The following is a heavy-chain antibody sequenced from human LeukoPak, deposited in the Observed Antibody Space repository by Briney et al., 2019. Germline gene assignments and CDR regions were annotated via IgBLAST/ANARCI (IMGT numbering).Heavy chain of an antibody. D-gene: IGHD4-17*01. V-gene: IGHV4-61*02. J-gene: IGHJ4*02. CDR1: GASISSGTYY. CDR2: IYTSDST. CDR3: ATDYGDYFDY. Sequence: PSETLSLTCTVSGASISSGTYYWRWIRQPAGKGLEWIGRIYTSDSTNYNPSLKSRVTISVDTSKNQFSLKVNSVTAADTAVYYCATDYGDYFDYWGQGTLVTVSS.